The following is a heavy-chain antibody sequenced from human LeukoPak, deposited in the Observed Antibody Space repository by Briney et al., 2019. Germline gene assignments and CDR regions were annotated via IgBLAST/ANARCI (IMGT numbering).Heavy chain of an antibody. D-gene: IGHD2-15*01. Sequence: GGSLRLSCAASGISFSNYSMNWVRQAPGKGLEWVSLISSSSRFIYYGDSVKGRFTISRDNAKKSLYLQMNSLRAEDTAVYYCTRAVYCSGGGCFWYFDLWGRGTLVTVSS. CDR1: GISFSNYS. CDR3: TRAVYCSGGGCFWYFDL. V-gene: IGHV3-21*01. CDR2: ISSSSRFI. J-gene: IGHJ2*01.